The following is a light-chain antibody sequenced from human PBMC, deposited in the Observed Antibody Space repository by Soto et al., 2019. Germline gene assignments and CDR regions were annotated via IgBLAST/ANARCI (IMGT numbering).Light chain of an antibody. CDR3: QHFKSFPIT. CDR1: QGISTP. Sequence: ALQLTQSPSSLSASVRAGVNITCRASQGISTPLAWYQQKPGKAPKVLIYESSLLQSGVPSRFSGSGSGTDFTLTISSLQPEDFATYYCQHFKSFPITFGQGTRREIK. V-gene: IGKV1-13*02. J-gene: IGKJ5*01. CDR2: ESS.